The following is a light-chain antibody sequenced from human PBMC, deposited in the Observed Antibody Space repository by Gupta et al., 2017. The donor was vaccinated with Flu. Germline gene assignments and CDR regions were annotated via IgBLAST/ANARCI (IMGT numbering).Light chain of an antibody. V-gene: IGLV1-47*01. CDR1: SSNIGNNY. J-gene: IGLJ3*02. CDR3: AAWDDSLNSWV. CDR2: INN. Sequence: SALSHPPSASGIPGQSVSFYFPQGSSNIGNNYVYWYQQLPGMAPKLLIYINNQRPSGVPDRFSGSRSGTSASLAISGLRSEDEATYYCAAWDDSLNSWVFGGGTKLTVL.